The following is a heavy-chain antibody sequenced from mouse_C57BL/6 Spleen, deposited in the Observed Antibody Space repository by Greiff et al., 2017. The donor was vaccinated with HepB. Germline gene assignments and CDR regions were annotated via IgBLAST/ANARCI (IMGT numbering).Heavy chain of an antibody. D-gene: IGHD1-1*02. CDR3: ARHPGSYHWYFDV. CDR2: ISSGGSYT. J-gene: IGHJ1*03. Sequence: EVQRVESGGDLVKPGGSLKLSCAASGFTFSSYGMSWVRQTPDKRLEWVATISSGGSYTYYPDSVNGRFTISRDNAKNTLYLQMSSLKSEDTARYYCARHPGSYHWYFDVWGTGTTVTVSS. V-gene: IGHV5-6*01. CDR1: GFTFSSYG.